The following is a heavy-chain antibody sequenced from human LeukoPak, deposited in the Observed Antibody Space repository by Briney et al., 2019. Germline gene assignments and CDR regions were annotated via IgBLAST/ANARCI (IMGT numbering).Heavy chain of an antibody. D-gene: IGHD3-10*01. CDR2: IKSKTDGGTT. J-gene: IGHJ4*02. Sequence: GGSLRLSWAASGFTFSNAWMSWVRQAPGKGLEWVGRIKSKTDGGTTDYAAPVKGRFTISRDDSKNTLYLQMNSLKTEDTAVYYCTTDRGVGVSTDYWGQGTLVTVSS. CDR1: GFTFSNAW. CDR3: TTDRGVGVSTDY. V-gene: IGHV3-15*01.